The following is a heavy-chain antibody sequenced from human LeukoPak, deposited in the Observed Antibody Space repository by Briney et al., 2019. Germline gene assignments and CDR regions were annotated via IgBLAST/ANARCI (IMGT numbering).Heavy chain of an antibody. CDR2: IYYSGST. V-gene: IGHV4-61*08. CDR3: ARGAHYYDTSGYLMPLNY. J-gene: IGHJ4*02. D-gene: IGHD3-22*01. Sequence: PSETLSLTCTVSGGSISSSGYYWSWIRQPPGKGLEWIGYIYYSGSTNYNPSLKSRVAISVDTSKNQFSLKLSSVTAADTAVYYCARGAHYYDTSGYLMPLNYWGQGTLVTVSS. CDR1: GGSISSSGYY.